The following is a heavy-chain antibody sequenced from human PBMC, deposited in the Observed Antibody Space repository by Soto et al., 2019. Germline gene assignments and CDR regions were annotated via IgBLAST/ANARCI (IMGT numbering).Heavy chain of an antibody. J-gene: IGHJ4*02. Sequence: ASVKVSCKTSGYTFNTYYISWLRQAPGQGLEWIGWISTYNGNTNYVPKFQGRITMTTDTSTSTAYMELRSLRSDDTALYFCARDTSNYFDFWGQGTPVTVSS. CDR3: ARDTSNYFDF. V-gene: IGHV1-18*01. CDR1: GYTFNTYY. D-gene: IGHD2-2*01. CDR2: ISTYNGNT.